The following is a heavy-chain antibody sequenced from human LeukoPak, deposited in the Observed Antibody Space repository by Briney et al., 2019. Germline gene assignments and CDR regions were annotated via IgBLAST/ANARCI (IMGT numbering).Heavy chain of an antibody. Sequence: SVKVSCKASGGTFSSYAISWVRQAPGQGLEWMGGIIPIFGTANYAQKFQGRVTMTRDTSTSTAYMELRSLRSDDTAVYYCAREVPGEQQLVSFSWFDPWGQGTLVTVSS. D-gene: IGHD6-13*01. CDR2: IIPIFGTA. CDR1: GGTFSSYA. V-gene: IGHV1-69*05. J-gene: IGHJ5*02. CDR3: AREVPGEQQLVSFSWFDP.